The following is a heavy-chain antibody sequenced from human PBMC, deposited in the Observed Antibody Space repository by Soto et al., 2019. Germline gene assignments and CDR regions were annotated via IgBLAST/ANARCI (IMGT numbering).Heavy chain of an antibody. CDR3: AKSLYYYDSSPLDP. V-gene: IGHV3-43D*04. CDR1: GFELEDYA. D-gene: IGHD3-22*01. CDR2: TNSDGTDS. Sequence: XGSLKLSCSAAGFELEDYAMHWVRQVPGKGLDWVSLTNSDGTDSYYMDSVKGRFTISRDNAKSTLYLQMDRLRPEDTALYFCAKSLYYYDSSPLDPWGQGNLATVSS. J-gene: IGHJ5*02.